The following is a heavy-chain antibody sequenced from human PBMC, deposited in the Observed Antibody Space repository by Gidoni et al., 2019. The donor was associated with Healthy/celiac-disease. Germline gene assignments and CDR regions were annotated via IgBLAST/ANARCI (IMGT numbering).Heavy chain of an antibody. CDR2: INHSGST. J-gene: IGHJ5*02. CDR1: GGSFSGYY. Sequence: QVQLQQWGAGLLKPSETLSLTCAVYGGSFSGYYWSWTRQPPGKGLEWIGEINHSGSTNYNPSLKSRVTISVDTSKNQFSLKLSSVTAADTAVYYCARVDYGSGSYSGRGRSYNWFDPWGQGTLVTVSS. D-gene: IGHD3-10*01. V-gene: IGHV4-34*01. CDR3: ARVDYGSGSYSGRGRSYNWFDP.